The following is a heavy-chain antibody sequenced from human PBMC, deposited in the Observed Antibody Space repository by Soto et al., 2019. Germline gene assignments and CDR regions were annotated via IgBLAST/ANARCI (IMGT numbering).Heavy chain of an antibody. CDR3: AHIDPEIVTVVWHGGFDY. Sequence: QITLKESGPTLVRPPQTLTLTCTFSGFSLTSGVGVGWIRQPPGKALEWLALIYWDDDKRYSPSLKNRLTITKANSKNHVVLTMTNVGPVDTATYFCAHIDPEIVTVVWHGGFDYWGQGTLVTVSS. V-gene: IGHV2-5*02. J-gene: IGHJ4*02. CDR2: IYWDDDK. D-gene: IGHD5-12*01. CDR1: GFSLTSGVG.